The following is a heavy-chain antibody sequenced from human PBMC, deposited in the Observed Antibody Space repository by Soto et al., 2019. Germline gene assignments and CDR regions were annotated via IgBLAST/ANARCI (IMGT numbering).Heavy chain of an antibody. Sequence: EASVKVSCKASGCTFTGYYMHWVRQAPGQGLEWMGWINPNSGGTNYAQKFQERVTITRDMSTSTAYMELSSLRSEDTAVYYCAADSMDVWGKGTTVTVSS. CDR3: AADSMDV. J-gene: IGHJ6*03. CDR2: INPNSGGT. CDR1: GCTFTGYY. V-gene: IGHV1-2*02.